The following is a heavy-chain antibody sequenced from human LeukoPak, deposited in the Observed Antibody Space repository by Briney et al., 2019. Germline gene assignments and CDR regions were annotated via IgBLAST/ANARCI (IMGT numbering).Heavy chain of an antibody. CDR1: GYTFTSYA. J-gene: IGHJ6*02. CDR3: ARASHVSIAVAADNYYYYGMDV. CDR2: IIPILGIA. Sequence: ASVKVSCKASGYTFTSYAISWVRQAPGQGLEWMGRIIPILGIANYAQKFQGRVTITADKSTSTAYMELSSLRSEDTAVYYCARASHVSIAVAADNYYYYGMDVWGQGTLVTVSS. V-gene: IGHV1-69*04. D-gene: IGHD6-19*01.